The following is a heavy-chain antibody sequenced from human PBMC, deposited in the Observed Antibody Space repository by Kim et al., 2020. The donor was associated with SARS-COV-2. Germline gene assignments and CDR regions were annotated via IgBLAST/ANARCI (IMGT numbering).Heavy chain of an antibody. CDR1: GFTFSDYY. J-gene: IGHJ4*02. CDR3: ARVIYGDYMGYYFDY. V-gene: IGHV3-11*06. CDR2: ISSSSSYT. Sequence: GGSLRLSCAASGFTFSDYYMSWIRQAPGKGLEWVSYISSSSSYTNYADSVKGRFTISRDNAKNSLYLQMNSLRAEDTAVYYCARVIYGDYMGYYFDYWGQGTLVTISS. D-gene: IGHD4-17*01.